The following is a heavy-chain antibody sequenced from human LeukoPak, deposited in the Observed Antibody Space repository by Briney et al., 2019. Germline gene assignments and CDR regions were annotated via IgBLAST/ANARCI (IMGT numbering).Heavy chain of an antibody. CDR1: GGTFSSYA. CDR3: AREGGSYYFDY. V-gene: IGHV1-69*01. CDR2: IIPIFGTA. J-gene: IGHJ4*02. D-gene: IGHD1-26*01. Sequence: ASVKVSCKASGGTFSSYAISWVRQAPGQGLEWTGGIIPIFGTANYAQKFQGRVTITADESTSTAYMELSSLRSEDTAVYYCAREGGSYYFDYWGQGTLVTVSS.